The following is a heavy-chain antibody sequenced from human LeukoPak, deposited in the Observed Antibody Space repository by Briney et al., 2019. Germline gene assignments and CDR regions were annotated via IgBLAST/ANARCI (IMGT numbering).Heavy chain of an antibody. J-gene: IGHJ4*02. D-gene: IGHD2-8*01. V-gene: IGHV4-59*01. Sequence: SETLSLTCTVSGGSISTYYWSWIRQPPGKGLEWIGYIYYSGSTNYSPSLQSRVTISVDTSRDQFSLRLSSVTAADTAMYYCARSGTKTNGFDYWGQGTLVTVSS. CDR3: ARSGTKTNGFDY. CDR2: IYYSGST. CDR1: GGSISTYY.